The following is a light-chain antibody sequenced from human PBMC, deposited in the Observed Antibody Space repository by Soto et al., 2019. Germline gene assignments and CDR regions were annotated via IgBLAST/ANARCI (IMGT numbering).Light chain of an antibody. J-gene: IGLJ3*02. CDR1: SSDVGGYNY. V-gene: IGLV2-14*01. CDR2: EVS. Sequence: QSVLTHPASVSGSPGQSITISCTGTSSDVGGYNYVSWYQQHPGKAPKLMIYEVSNRPSGVSNRFSGSKSGNTASLTISGLQAEDEADYYCSSYTSSSPRVFGGGTQLTVL. CDR3: SSYTSSSPRV.